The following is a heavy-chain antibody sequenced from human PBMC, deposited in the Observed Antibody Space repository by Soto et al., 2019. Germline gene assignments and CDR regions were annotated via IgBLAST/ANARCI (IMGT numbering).Heavy chain of an antibody. CDR1: GFTFSSYG. V-gene: IGHV3-30*18. CDR2: ISYDGSNK. CDR3: AKERYQHSSTLGDY. D-gene: IGHD2-2*01. J-gene: IGHJ4*02. Sequence: QVQLVESGGGVVQPGRSLRLSCAASGFTFSSYGMHWVRQAPGKGLEWVAVISYDGSNKYYADSVKGRFTISRDNSKNTLYLQMNSLRAEDTAVYYCAKERYQHSSTLGDYWGQGTLVTVSS.